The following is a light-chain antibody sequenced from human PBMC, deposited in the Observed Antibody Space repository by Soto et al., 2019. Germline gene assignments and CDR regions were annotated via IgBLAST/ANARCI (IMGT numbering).Light chain of an antibody. Sequence: QSVLTQPASVSGSPGQSITISCTGTSSDVGAYKYVSWYQQQAGKSPRLMIYEVNNRPSGVSNRFSGSKSGNTASLTISGLQAEDEADYYCTSYTSSTTLDVFGSGTKVTVL. V-gene: IGLV2-14*01. CDR3: TSYTSSTTLDV. J-gene: IGLJ1*01. CDR2: EVN. CDR1: SSDVGAYKY.